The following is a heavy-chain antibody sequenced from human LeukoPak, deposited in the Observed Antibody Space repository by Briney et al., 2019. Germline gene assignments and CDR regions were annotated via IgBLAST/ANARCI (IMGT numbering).Heavy chain of an antibody. CDR1: GGSISSGGYS. V-gene: IGHV4-30-2*01. D-gene: IGHD4-17*01. J-gene: IGHJ5*02. Sequence: PSETLSLTCAVSGGSISSGGYSWSWIWQPPGKGLEWIGYIYHSGSTYYNPSLKSRVTISVDRSKNQFSLKLSSVTAADTAVYYCARGNDYGDYGNWFDPWGQGTLVTVSS. CDR3: ARGNDYGDYGNWFDP. CDR2: IYHSGST.